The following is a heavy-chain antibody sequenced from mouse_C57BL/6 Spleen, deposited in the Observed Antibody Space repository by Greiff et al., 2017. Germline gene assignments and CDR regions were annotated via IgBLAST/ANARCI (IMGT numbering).Heavy chain of an antibody. CDR1: GYTFTSYT. CDR3: ARSLCDGYYGY. CDR2: INPSSGYT. V-gene: IGHV1-4*01. J-gene: IGHJ2*01. D-gene: IGHD2-3*01. Sequence: QVQLQQSGAELARPGASVKMSCTASGYTFTSYTMHWVKQRPGQGLEWIGYINPSSGYTKYNQKFKDKATLTADKSSSTAYMQLSSLTSEDSAVYYCARSLCDGYYGYWGQGTTLTVSS.